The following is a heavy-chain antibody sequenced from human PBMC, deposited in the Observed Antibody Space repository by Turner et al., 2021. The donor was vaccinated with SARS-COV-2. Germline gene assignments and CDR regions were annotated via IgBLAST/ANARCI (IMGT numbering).Heavy chain of an antibody. CDR3: VKGGATDPYYFDY. Sequence: QVPLVESGGGVVQPGRSLRLSCAASGFTFSSYGMHWVRQAPGKGLEWVAVIAYDGSNKDYADSVKGRFTISRDNSKNTLYLQMNSLRAEDTAVYYCVKGGATDPYYFDYWGQGTLVTVSS. J-gene: IGHJ4*02. CDR2: IAYDGSNK. CDR1: GFTFSSYG. D-gene: IGHD1-26*01. V-gene: IGHV3-30*18.